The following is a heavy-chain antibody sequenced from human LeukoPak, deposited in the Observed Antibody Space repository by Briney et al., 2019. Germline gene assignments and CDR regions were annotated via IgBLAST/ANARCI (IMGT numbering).Heavy chain of an antibody. J-gene: IGHJ6*04. V-gene: IGHV3-30*18. D-gene: IGHD2-21*01. Sequence: GRSLRLSCAASGFTFSSYGMHWVRQAPGKGLEWVAVISYDGSNKYYADSVKGRFTISRDNSKNTLYLQMNSLRAEDTAVYYCAKDHVDYYAMDVWGKGTTVTVSS. CDR1: GFTFSSYG. CDR3: AKDHVDYYAMDV. CDR2: ISYDGSNK.